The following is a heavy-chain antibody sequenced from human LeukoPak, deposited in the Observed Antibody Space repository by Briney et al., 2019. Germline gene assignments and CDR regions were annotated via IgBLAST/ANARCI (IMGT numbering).Heavy chain of an antibody. Sequence: GGSLRLSCAASGFIFSSYTMNWVRQAPGKGLEWVSSISSSSSYIYYADSVKGRFTISRDNAKNSLYLQMNSLRAEDTAVYYCARDLWFGESNDYWGQGTLVTVSS. CDR3: ARDLWFGESNDY. D-gene: IGHD3-10*01. J-gene: IGHJ4*02. CDR2: ISSSSSYI. V-gene: IGHV3-21*01. CDR1: GFIFSSYT.